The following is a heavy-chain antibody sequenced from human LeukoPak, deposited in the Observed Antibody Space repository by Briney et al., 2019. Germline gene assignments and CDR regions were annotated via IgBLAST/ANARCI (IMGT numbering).Heavy chain of an antibody. Sequence: GGSLRLSCAASGFTFGSSAMSWVRQAPGKGLEWVSSISGSGSGGSTYYADSVTGRFTVSRDNSKNTVDLQMNNLRVDDTAIYYCAKDHANTPVVTNWGQGILVSVSS. CDR1: GFTFGSSA. CDR2: ISGSGSGGST. CDR3: AKDHANTPVVTN. J-gene: IGHJ4*02. V-gene: IGHV3-23*01. D-gene: IGHD2-21*02.